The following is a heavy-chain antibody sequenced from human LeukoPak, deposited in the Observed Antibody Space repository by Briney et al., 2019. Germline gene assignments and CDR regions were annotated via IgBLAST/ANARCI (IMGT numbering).Heavy chain of an antibody. CDR3: ARAESLFNRLYHYYYMDV. D-gene: IGHD2/OR15-2a*01. CDR2: FYYSGSI. Sequence: PSETLSLTCTVSGGSVSSSNYYWGWIRQSPGKGLEWIGIFYYSGSIYYNSSLRSRVTISVDTSKNQFSLKLSSVTAADTAIYYCARAESLFNRLYHYYYMDVWGKGTTVTVSS. V-gene: IGHV4-39*07. CDR1: GGSVSSSNYY. J-gene: IGHJ6*03.